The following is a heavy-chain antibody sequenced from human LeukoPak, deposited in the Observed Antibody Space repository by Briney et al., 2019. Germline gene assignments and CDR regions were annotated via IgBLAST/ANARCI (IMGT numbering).Heavy chain of an antibody. V-gene: IGHV4-34*01. Sequence: PSETLSLTCAVYGGSFSGYYWSWIRQPPGKGLEWIGEINHSGSTNYNPSLKSRVTISVDTSKNQFSLKLSSVTAADTAVYYCARSVEGYCRGGSCYSYSYYMDVWGKGTTVTVSS. CDR3: ARSVEGYCRGGSCYSYSYYMDV. J-gene: IGHJ6*03. D-gene: IGHD2-15*01. CDR1: GGSFSGYY. CDR2: INHSGST.